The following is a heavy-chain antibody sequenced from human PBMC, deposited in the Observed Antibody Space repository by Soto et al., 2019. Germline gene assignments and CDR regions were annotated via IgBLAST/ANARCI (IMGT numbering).Heavy chain of an antibody. CDR3: AREVKQLVRYYYYYYMDV. J-gene: IGHJ6*03. D-gene: IGHD6-6*01. Sequence: EVQLVESGGGLVQPGGSLRLSCAASGFTFSSYWMSWVRQAPGKGLEWVANIKQDGSEKYYVDSVKGRFTISRDNAKNSLYLQMNSLRAEDTAVYYRAREVKQLVRYYYYYYMDVWGKGTTVTVSS. CDR1: GFTFSSYW. V-gene: IGHV3-7*01. CDR2: IKQDGSEK.